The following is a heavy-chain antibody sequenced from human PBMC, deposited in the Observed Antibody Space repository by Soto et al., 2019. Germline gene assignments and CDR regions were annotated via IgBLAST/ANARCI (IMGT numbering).Heavy chain of an antibody. CDR2: IIPIFGTA. J-gene: IGHJ6*02. CDR1: GGTFSSYA. D-gene: IGHD6-13*01. V-gene: IGHV1-69*13. Sequence: SVKVSCKASGGTFSSYAISWVRQAPGQGLEWMGGIIPIFGTANYAQKFQGRVTITADESTSTAYMERSSLRSEDTAVYYCARGLRPSIAAAGTLYYGMDVWGQGTTVTVSS. CDR3: ARGLRPSIAAAGTLYYGMDV.